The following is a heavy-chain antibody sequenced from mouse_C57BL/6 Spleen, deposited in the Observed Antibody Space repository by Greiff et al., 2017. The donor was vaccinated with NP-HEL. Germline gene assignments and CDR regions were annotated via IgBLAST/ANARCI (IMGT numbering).Heavy chain of an antibody. CDR3: ARRDYGSSRYYAMDY. CDR2: ISSGSSTI. V-gene: IGHV5-17*01. D-gene: IGHD1-1*01. J-gene: IGHJ4*01. Sequence: EVMLVESGGGLVKPGGSLKLSCAASGFTFSDYGMHWVRQAPEKGLEWVAYISSGSSTIYYADTVKGRFTISRDNAKNTRFLQMTSLRSEDTAMYYCARRDYGSSRYYAMDYWGQGTSVTVSS. CDR1: GFTFSDYG.